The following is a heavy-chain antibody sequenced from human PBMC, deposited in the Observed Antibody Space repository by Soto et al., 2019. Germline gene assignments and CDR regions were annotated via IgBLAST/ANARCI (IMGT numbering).Heavy chain of an antibody. Sequence: GGSLRLSCAVTGFDFTTYAMHWVRQTPDKGLEWVAFIWFDGTKEFYAESVRGRFTISIDTSKNTVFLQMNNVRAEDTALYYCTRATFDVWGQGTTVTVSS. CDR2: IWFDGTKE. CDR3: TRATFDV. J-gene: IGHJ6*02. CDR1: GFDFTTYA. V-gene: IGHV3-33*01.